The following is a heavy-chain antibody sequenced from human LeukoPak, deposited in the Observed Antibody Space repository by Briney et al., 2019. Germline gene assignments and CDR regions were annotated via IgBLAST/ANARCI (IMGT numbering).Heavy chain of an antibody. D-gene: IGHD2-15*01. CDR1: GASSSSNA. CDR3: AGSDCSGGSCYRVFWFDP. J-gene: IGHJ5*02. CDR2: TIPIFGIA. Sequence: PSVNVSCNVYGASSSSNAISWVRQAPGQGLEWKGRTIPIFGIANYAQKFQGRVTITADKSTSTAYMELSSLRSEDTAVYYCAGSDCSGGSCYRVFWFDPWGQGTLVTVSS. V-gene: IGHV1-69*04.